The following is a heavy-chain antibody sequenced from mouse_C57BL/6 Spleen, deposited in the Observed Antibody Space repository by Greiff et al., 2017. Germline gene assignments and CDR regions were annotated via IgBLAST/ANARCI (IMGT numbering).Heavy chain of an antibody. J-gene: IGHJ3*01. Sequence: VKLMESGPGLVQPSQSLSITCTVSGFSFTSYGVHWVRQPPGKGLEWLGVIWSGGSTDYNAAFISRLSISKDNSKSQVFFKMNSLQADDTAIYYCGKGGYYPRGFAYWGQGTLVTVSA. CDR3: GKGGYYPRGFAY. CDR2: IWSGGST. CDR1: GFSFTSYG. D-gene: IGHD1-1*01. V-gene: IGHV2-4*01.